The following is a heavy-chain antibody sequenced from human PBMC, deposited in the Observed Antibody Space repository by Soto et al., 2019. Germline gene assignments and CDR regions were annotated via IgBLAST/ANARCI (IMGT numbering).Heavy chain of an antibody. V-gene: IGHV4-59*08. CDR2: IYYSGST. D-gene: IGHD3-22*01. J-gene: IGHJ5*02. CDR3: ARHLGYDSSGYYRNWFDP. Sequence: QVQLQESGPGLVKPSETLSLTCTVSGGSISSNYWSWIRQPPGKGLEWIGYIYYSGSTNYNPSLKSRVTISVDKSKNQFSLKLSSVTAADTAVYYCARHLGYDSSGYYRNWFDPWGQGTLVTVSS. CDR1: GGSISSNY.